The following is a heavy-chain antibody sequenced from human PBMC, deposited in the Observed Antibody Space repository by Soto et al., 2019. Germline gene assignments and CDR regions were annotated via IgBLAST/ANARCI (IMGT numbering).Heavy chain of an antibody. CDR1: GGTFSSYA. V-gene: IGHV1-69*12. CDR3: ARGNHRWLQLWYFDL. J-gene: IGHJ2*01. Sequence: QVQLVQSGAEVKKPGSSVKVSCKASGGTFSSYAISWVRQAPGQGLEWMGGIIPIFGTVNYAQKFQGRVTITADESTSTAYMELSSLRPEDTAVYYCARGNHRWLQLWYFDLWGRGTLVTVSS. CDR2: IIPIFGTV. D-gene: IGHD5-12*01.